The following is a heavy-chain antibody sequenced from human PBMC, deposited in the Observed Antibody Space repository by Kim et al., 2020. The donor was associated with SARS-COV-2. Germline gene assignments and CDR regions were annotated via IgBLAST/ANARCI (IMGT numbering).Heavy chain of an antibody. CDR2: IFYDGSNK. Sequence: GGSLRLSCAASGFTFSTYGMHWVRQAPGKGLEWVAVIFYDGSNKYYADSVKGRFTISRDTSKNTLYLQMNGLRADDTAVYYCARDGVDSFDYWGRGTLVTVSS. V-gene: IGHV3-33*01. J-gene: IGHJ4*02. CDR3: ARDGVDSFDY. D-gene: IGHD2-8*01. CDR1: GFTFSTYG.